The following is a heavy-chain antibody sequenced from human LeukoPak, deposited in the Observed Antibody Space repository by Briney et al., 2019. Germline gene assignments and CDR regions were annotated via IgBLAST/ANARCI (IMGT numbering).Heavy chain of an antibody. J-gene: IGHJ5*02. D-gene: IGHD3-22*01. V-gene: IGHV3-66*01. CDR2: IYSGGST. CDR3: ARVKYDYDSSRFDP. Sequence: PGGSLRLSCAASGFTVSSNYMSWVRQAPGKGLEWVSVIYSGGSTYYADSVKGRFTISRDNSKNTLYLQMNSLRAEDTAVYYCARVKYDYDSSRFDPWGQGTLVTVSS. CDR1: GFTVSSNY.